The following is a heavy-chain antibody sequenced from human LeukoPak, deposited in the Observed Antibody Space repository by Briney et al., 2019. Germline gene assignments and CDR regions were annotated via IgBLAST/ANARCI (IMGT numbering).Heavy chain of an antibody. CDR1: GFTVNNKY. V-gene: IGHV3-49*04. Sequence: GGSLRLSCAASGFTVNNKYMTWVRQAPGKGLEWVGFIRSRPYGGATEYAASVKGRFTISRDDSKSIAYLQMNSLKTEDTAVYYCTRRLYCSGDNCLEFWGQGTLVTVSS. CDR3: TRRLYCSGDNCLEF. CDR2: IRSRPYGGAT. J-gene: IGHJ4*02. D-gene: IGHD2-15*01.